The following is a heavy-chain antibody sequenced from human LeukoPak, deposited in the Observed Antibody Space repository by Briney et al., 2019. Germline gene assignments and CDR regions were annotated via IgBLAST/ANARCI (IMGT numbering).Heavy chain of an antibody. CDR1: GYTFTSYG. CDR2: ISAYNGNT. Sequence: ASVKVSCKASGYTFTSYGISWVRQAPGQGLEWMGWISAYNGNTNYAQKLQGRVTMTTDTSTRTAYMALRSLRSDDTAVYYCARATSPTYYDFWSGYYSYWYFDLWGRGTLVTVSS. V-gene: IGHV1-18*01. D-gene: IGHD3-3*01. J-gene: IGHJ2*01. CDR3: ARATSPTYYDFWSGYYSYWYFDL.